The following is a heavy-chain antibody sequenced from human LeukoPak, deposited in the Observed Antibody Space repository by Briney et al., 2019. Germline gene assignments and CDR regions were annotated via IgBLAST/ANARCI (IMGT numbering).Heavy chain of an antibody. J-gene: IGHJ4*02. V-gene: IGHV1-69*13. CDR1: GYTFTSYY. CDR3: ARDQGSGWSTYFDY. CDR2: IIPIFGTA. Sequence: ASVKVSCKASGYTFTSYYMHWVRQAPGQGLEWMGGIIPIFGTANYAQKFQGRVTITADESTSTAYVELSSLRSEDTAVYYCARDQGSGWSTYFDYWGQGTLVTVSS. D-gene: IGHD6-19*01.